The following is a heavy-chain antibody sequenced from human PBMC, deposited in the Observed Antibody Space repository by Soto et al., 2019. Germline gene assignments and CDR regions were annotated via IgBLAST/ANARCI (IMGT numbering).Heavy chain of an antibody. D-gene: IGHD3-16*01. Sequence: QITLKESGPTLVKPTQTLTLTCTFSGFSLTTRGVGVGWIRQPPGKALECLALIYWDDDKRYSPSLQSRLSIIKRAXXNQVVLTMTNVDPVDTATYYCAHSPNYYQYDWFDPWGQGTLVSVSS. J-gene: IGHJ5*02. V-gene: IGHV2-5*02. CDR1: GFSLTTRGVG. CDR3: AHSPNYYQYDWFDP. CDR2: IYWDDDK.